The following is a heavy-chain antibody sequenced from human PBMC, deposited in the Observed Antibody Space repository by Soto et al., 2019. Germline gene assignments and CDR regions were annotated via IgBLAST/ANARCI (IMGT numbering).Heavy chain of an antibody. Sequence: PSETLSLTCTVSGGSISSGGYYWSWIRQHPGKGLEWIGYIYYSGSTYYNPSLKRRVTISVDTSKNQFSLKLSSVTAADTAVYYCASGCSSTSCPDYWGQGTLVTVSS. V-gene: IGHV4-31*03. J-gene: IGHJ4*02. D-gene: IGHD2-2*01. CDR3: ASGCSSTSCPDY. CDR1: GGSISSGGYY. CDR2: IYYSGST.